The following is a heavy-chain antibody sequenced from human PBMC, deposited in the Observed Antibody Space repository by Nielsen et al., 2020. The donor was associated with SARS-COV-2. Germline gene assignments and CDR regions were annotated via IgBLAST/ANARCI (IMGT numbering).Heavy chain of an antibody. CDR1: GFTFSSYS. V-gene: IGHV3-21*04. CDR2: ISSSSSYI. Sequence: GESLKISCAASGFTFSSYSMNWVRQAPGKGLEWVSSISSSSSYIYYADSVKGRFTISRDNAKNSLYLQMNSLRAEDTAVYYCARAGTSWIVDYWGQGTLVTVSS. J-gene: IGHJ4*02. CDR3: ARAGTSWIVDY. D-gene: IGHD2-2*01.